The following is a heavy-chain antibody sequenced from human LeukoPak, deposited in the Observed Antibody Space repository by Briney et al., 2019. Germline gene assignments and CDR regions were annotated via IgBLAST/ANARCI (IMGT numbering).Heavy chain of an antibody. CDR3: AKAGFGYSSPFDY. D-gene: IGHD6-13*01. CDR1: GFTFSSYG. V-gene: IGHV3-30*18. Sequence: GRSLRLSCAASGFTFSSYGMHWVRQAPGKGLEWVAVIWYGGSNKYYADSVKGRFTISRDNSKNTLYLQMNSLRAEDTAVYYCAKAGFGYSSPFDYWGQGTLVTVFS. J-gene: IGHJ4*02. CDR2: IWYGGSNK.